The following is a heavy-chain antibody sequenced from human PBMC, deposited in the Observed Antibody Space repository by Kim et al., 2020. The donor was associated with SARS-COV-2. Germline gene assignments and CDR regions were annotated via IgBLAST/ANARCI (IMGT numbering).Heavy chain of an antibody. Sequence: GESLKISCKGSGYSFTSYWISWVRQMPGKGLEWMGRIDPSDSYTNYSPSFQGHVTISADKSISTAYLQWSSLKASDTAMYYCARHFGGGWYAADYFDYWGQGTLVTVSS. D-gene: IGHD6-19*01. V-gene: IGHV5-10-1*01. CDR3: ARHFGGGWYAADYFDY. CDR1: GYSFTSYW. CDR2: IDPSDSYT. J-gene: IGHJ4*02.